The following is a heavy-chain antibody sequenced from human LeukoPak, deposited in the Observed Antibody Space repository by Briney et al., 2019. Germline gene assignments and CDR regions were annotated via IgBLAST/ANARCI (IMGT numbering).Heavy chain of an antibody. CDR1: GYTFTSYY. Sequence: ASVKVSCKATGYTFTSYYMHWVRQAPGQGLEWMGRINPNSGGTNYAQKFQGRVTMTRDTSISTAYMELSRLRSDDTAVYYCATPLGYYGMDVWGQGTTVTVSS. J-gene: IGHJ6*02. CDR2: INPNSGGT. V-gene: IGHV1-2*06. CDR3: ATPLGYYGMDV.